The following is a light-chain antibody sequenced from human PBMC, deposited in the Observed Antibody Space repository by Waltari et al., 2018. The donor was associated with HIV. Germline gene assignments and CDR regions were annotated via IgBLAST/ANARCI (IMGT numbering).Light chain of an antibody. J-gene: IGLJ1*01. Sequence: QSALSQPRSVSGSPGQSITISCTGTSSDVGSYNYVSWYQHHPGKAPKLMIYDAIKRPSGVPDRFSGSKSGNTASLTISGLQVEDEADYYCCSSAGRYTFVFGTGTKVTVL. CDR2: DAI. CDR3: CSSAGRYTFV. V-gene: IGLV2-11*01. CDR1: SSDVGSYNY.